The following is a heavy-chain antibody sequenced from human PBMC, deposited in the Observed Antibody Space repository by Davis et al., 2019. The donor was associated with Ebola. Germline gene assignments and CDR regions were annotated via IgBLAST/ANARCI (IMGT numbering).Heavy chain of an antibody. J-gene: IGHJ4*02. CDR3: ARHLGIAGKIDY. CDR1: GYSFTSYW. CDR2: IYPGDSDT. Sequence: GGSLRLSCKGSGYSFTSYWIGWVRQMPGKGLEWMGIIYPGDSDTRSSPSFQGQVTISADKSISTAYLQWSSLKASDTAMYYCARHLGIAGKIDYWGQGTLVTVSS. V-gene: IGHV5-51*01. D-gene: IGHD6-13*01.